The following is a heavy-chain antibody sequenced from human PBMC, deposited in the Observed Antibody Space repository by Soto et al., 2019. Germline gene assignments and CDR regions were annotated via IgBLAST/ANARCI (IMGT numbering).Heavy chain of an antibody. CDR1: GFTFSNAW. D-gene: IGHD3-16*01. CDR3: ATLGGNLGAFDY. V-gene: IGHV3-15*01. Sequence: EVQLVESGGGLGKPGGSLRLSCAASGFTFSNAWMSWVRQAPGKGLEWVGRIKSRADGGTADHAAPVKGRFAISRDDSKNTLYLQMNSLKTEDTAVYYCATLGGNLGAFDYWGQGTLVTVSS. CDR2: IKSRADGGTA. J-gene: IGHJ4*02.